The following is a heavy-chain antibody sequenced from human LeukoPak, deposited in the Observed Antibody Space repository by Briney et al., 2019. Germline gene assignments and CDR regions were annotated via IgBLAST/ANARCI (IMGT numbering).Heavy chain of an antibody. CDR3: ARDYGDQPFLNYLFDY. D-gene: IGHD4-17*01. CDR1: GGSISSSS. Sequence: LPSETLSLTCTVSGGSISSSSSYWGWIRQTPGKGLEWVSYISSSSSTIYYADSVKGRFTISRDNSKNTLYLQMNSLRAEDTAVYYCARDYGDQPFLNYLFDYWGQGTLVTVSS. V-gene: IGHV3-48*01. J-gene: IGHJ4*02. CDR2: ISSSSSTI.